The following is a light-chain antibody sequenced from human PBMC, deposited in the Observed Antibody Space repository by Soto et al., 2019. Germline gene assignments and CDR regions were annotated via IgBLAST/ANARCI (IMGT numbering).Light chain of an antibody. CDR3: QQLNSYPRS. J-gene: IGKJ2*01. Sequence: DIRLTQSPSFLSASVGDRVTITCRASQGISSYLAWYQQKPGKAPKLLIYAASTLQSGVPSRFSGSGSGTEFTLTISSRQPEDFATYYFQQLNSYPRSFGQGTKLEIK. CDR2: AAS. V-gene: IGKV1-9*01. CDR1: QGISSY.